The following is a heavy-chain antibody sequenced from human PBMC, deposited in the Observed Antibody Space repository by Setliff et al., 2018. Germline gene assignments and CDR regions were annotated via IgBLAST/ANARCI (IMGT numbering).Heavy chain of an antibody. D-gene: IGHD6-13*01. CDR2: IHYSGSP. Sequence: SETLSLTCTVSGGSISSYYWNWIRQPPGKGLEWIGYIHYSGSPNYHPSLKSRVSTSVDTSQNQISLKLSSVTAADTAVYYCARAMYSSSWYGAFDIWGQGTMVTVSS. V-gene: IGHV4-59*01. J-gene: IGHJ3*02. CDR1: GGSISSYY. CDR3: ARAMYSSSWYGAFDI.